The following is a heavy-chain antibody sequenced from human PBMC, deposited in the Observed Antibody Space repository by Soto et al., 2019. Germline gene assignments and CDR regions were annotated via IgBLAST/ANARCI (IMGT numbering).Heavy chain of an antibody. V-gene: IGHV6-1*01. D-gene: IGHD2-21*02. CDR3: ARARDSLFDY. CDR1: GDSVSSNRVV. CDR2: TYYRSKWSN. Sequence: PSQTLSLTGAISGDSVSSNRVVWNWIRQSPSRGLEWLGRTYYRSKWSNDYAVSVKSRITINPDTSENQFSLQLNSVTPEDTAIYYCARARDSLFDYWGQGTPVTVSS. J-gene: IGHJ4*02.